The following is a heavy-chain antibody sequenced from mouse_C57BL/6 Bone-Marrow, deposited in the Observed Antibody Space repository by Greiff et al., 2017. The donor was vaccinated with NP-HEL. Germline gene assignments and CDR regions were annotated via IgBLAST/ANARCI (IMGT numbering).Heavy chain of an antibody. D-gene: IGHD2-4*01. V-gene: IGHV1-5*01. CDR2: IYPGNSDT. CDR1: GYTFTSYW. J-gene: IGHJ3*01. Sequence: EVQLQQSGTVLVRPGASVKMSCKTSGYTFTSYWMHWVKQRPGQGLEWIGAIYPGNSDTSYNQKFKGKATLTAVTSASTAYMELSSLTKEDSSVYYCLYYDYDRVAWFAYWGRGTLVTVSA. CDR3: LYYDYDRVAWFAY.